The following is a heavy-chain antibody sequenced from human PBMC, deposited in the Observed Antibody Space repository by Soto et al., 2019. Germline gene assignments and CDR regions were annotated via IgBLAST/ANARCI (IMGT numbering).Heavy chain of an antibody. J-gene: IGHJ1*01. CDR2: IWYDGSNK. CDR3: ARARYCSGGSCPAYFQH. D-gene: IGHD2-15*01. V-gene: IGHV3-33*01. CDR1: GFTFSSYG. Sequence: GGSLRLSCAASGFTFSSYGMHWVRQAPGKGLEWVAVIWYDGSNKYYADSVKGRFTISRDNSKNTLYLQMNSLRAEDTAVYYCARARYCSGGSCPAYFQHWGQGTLVTVSS.